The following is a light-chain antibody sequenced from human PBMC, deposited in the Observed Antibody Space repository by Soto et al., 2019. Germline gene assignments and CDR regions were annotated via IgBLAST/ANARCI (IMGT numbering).Light chain of an antibody. CDR3: CSYAGSNTYFLVV. J-gene: IGLJ2*01. CDR1: SSDVGSYNL. V-gene: IGLV2-23*01. Sequence: QSALTQPASVSGSPGQSITISCTGTSSDVGSYNLVSWYQQHPGKAPKLMIYEGSKRPSGVSNRFSGSKSGNTASLTISGLQAEDEADYYSCSYAGSNTYFLVVFGGGTQLTVL. CDR2: EGS.